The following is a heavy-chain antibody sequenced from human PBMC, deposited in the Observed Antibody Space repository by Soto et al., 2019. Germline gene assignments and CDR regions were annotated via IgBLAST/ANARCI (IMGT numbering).Heavy chain of an antibody. CDR2: INHSGST. Sequence: QVQLQQWGAGLLKPSETLSLTCAVYGGSFSGYYWSWIRQPPGKGLEWIGEINHSGSTNYNPSLESRVTISVDTSKNQFSLKLSSVTAADTAVYYCARGYSSSWYVDFDYWGQGTLVTVSS. J-gene: IGHJ4*02. V-gene: IGHV4-34*01. D-gene: IGHD6-13*01. CDR3: ARGYSSSWYVDFDY. CDR1: GGSFSGYY.